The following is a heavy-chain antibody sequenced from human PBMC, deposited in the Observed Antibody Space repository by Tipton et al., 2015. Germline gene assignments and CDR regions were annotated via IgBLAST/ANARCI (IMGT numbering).Heavy chain of an antibody. CDR1: GDSISSGASY. CDR3: ARSNVGATTSNMWFGP. J-gene: IGHJ5*02. D-gene: IGHD1-26*01. CDR2: ISYTGGT. Sequence: TLSLTCTVSGDSISSGASYWTWIRLQPRKGLEWIGFISYTGGTYNNPSLESRVTISRDTSKNQFSLKLTSVTSADTAVYYCARSNVGATTSNMWFGPWGQGTLVTVSS. V-gene: IGHV4-31*03.